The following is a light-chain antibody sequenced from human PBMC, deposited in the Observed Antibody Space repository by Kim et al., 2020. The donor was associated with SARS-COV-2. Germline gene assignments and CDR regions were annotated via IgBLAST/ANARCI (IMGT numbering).Light chain of an antibody. J-gene: IGKJ1*01. CDR1: QSVSSSY. CDR2: DAS. CDR3: QQYDGPPPWT. Sequence: EIVLTQSPATLSLSPVERATLSCGASQSVSSSYLAWYQQKPGLAPRLLIYDASSRATGIPDRFSGSGSGTDFTLTISRLEPEDFAFYYCQQYDGPPPWTFGQGTKVDIK. V-gene: IGKV3D-20*01.